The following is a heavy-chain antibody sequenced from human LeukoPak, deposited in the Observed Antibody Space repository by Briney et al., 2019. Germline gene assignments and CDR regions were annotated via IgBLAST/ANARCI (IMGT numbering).Heavy chain of an antibody. CDR1: GYTFTSYA. CDR2: INAGNGNT. V-gene: IGHV1-3*01. CDR3: ARAYDFWSGYGAFDI. D-gene: IGHD3-3*01. J-gene: IGHJ3*02. Sequence: ASVKVSCKASGYTFTSYAMHWVRQAPGQRLEWMGWINAGNGNTEYSQKFQGRVTITRDTSASTAYMELSRLRSDDTAVYYCARAYDFWSGYGAFDIWGQGTMVTVSS.